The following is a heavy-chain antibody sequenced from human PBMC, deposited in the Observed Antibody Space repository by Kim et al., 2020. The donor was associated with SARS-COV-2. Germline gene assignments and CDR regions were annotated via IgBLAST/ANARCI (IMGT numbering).Heavy chain of an antibody. CDR3: ARSYGYRGAFDI. D-gene: IGHD5-12*01. V-gene: IGHV3-53*01. CDR1: GFTVSSNY. J-gene: IGHJ3*02. CDR2: ISSGGST. Sequence: GGSLRLSCAGSGFTVSSNYMSWVRQAPGKGLEWVAVISSGGSTYYAASVMGRFLTSRDNSKNSPHFLLISLRAADTAVYYCARSYGYRGAFDIWGQG.